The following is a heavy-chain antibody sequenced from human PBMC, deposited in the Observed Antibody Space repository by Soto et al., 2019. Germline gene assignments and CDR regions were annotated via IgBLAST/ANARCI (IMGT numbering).Heavy chain of an antibody. CDR3: ARDRQNYYDSSGSLDY. CDR1: GVTFSSYA. Sequence: GGSLRLSCAASGVTFSSYAMSWVRQAPGKGLEWVSAIRCSGGSTYYADSVKGRFTISRDNSKNTLYLQMNSLRAEDTAVYYCARDRQNYYDSSGSLDYWGQGTLVTVSS. J-gene: IGHJ4*02. CDR2: IRCSGGST. V-gene: IGHV3-23*01. D-gene: IGHD3-22*01.